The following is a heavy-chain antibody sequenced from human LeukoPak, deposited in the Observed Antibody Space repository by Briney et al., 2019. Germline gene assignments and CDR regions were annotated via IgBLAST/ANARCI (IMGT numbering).Heavy chain of an antibody. CDR1: GDSISTFY. J-gene: IGHJ4*02. Sequence: SETLSLTCTVSGDSISTFYWSWIRQPPGKGLEWIGYIYYSGTTKYNPSLESRVTISADTSKNQFSLKLSSVTAADTAVYYCARQADDSSSSLVYFDYWGQGTLVTVSS. V-gene: IGHV4-59*08. D-gene: IGHD6-6*01. CDR2: IYYSGTT. CDR3: ARQADDSSSSLVYFDY.